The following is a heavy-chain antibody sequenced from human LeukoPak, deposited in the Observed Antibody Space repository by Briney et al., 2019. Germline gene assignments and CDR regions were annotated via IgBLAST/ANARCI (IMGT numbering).Heavy chain of an antibody. D-gene: IGHD4-17*01. J-gene: IGHJ6*02. V-gene: IGHV4-59*01. CDR2: IYYSGST. Sequence: SETLSLTCTVSGGSISSYYWSWIRQPPGKGLEWIGYIYYSGSTNYNPSLKSRVTISVDTSKNQFSLKLSSVTAADTAVYHCARGGDYGDYVGNGMDVWGQGTTVTVSS. CDR1: GGSISSYY. CDR3: ARGGDYGDYVGNGMDV.